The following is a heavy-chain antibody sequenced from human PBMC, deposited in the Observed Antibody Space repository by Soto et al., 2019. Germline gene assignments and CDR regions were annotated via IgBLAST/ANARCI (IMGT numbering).Heavy chain of an antibody. J-gene: IGHJ5*02. CDR2: IYHSGST. CDR1: GGTITSGRSS. Sequence: SETLSLTCSVSGGTITSGRSSWNWIRQSPGKGLEWIAYIYHSGSTYYNPSLKSRVTISVDRSENQFSLKLTSVTAADTAVYYCVRESVASGPNYFDTWGPGTLVTVS. CDR3: VRESVASGPNYFDT. D-gene: IGHD6-6*01. V-gene: IGHV4-30-2*06.